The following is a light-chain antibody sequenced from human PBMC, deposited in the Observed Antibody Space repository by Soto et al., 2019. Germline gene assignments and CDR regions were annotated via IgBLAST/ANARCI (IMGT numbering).Light chain of an antibody. V-gene: IGKV1-16*01. Sequence: DTQMTQSPSSLSASVGGRVTVTCRASEEIADSVAWFQQRPGKAPKSLIYEASTLQSGVPSRFSGFGSGTYFTLSISDLQPEDSATYYCQQYHTYPFTFGPGTKVEI. J-gene: IGKJ3*01. CDR2: EAS. CDR3: QQYHTYPFT. CDR1: EEIADS.